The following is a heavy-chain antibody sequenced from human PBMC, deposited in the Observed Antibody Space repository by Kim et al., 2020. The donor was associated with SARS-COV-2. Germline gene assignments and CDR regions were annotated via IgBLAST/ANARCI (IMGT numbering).Heavy chain of an antibody. CDR3: ARDKGGYSSPDY. CDR2: IAYDGSNK. Sequence: GGSLRLSCAASGFTFSSYAMHWVRQAPGKGLEWVAVIAYDGSNKYHADSVKGRFTISRDNSKNTLYLQMNSLRAEDAAVYYCARDKGGYSSPDYWGQGTL. V-gene: IGHV3-30*04. CDR1: GFTFSSYA. D-gene: IGHD5-12*01. J-gene: IGHJ4*02.